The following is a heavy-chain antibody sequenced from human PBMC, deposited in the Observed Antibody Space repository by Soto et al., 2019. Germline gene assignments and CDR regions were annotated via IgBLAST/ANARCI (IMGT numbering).Heavy chain of an antibody. J-gene: IGHJ4*02. V-gene: IGHV4-34*01. CDR3: ARALGEKYCSSTSCQYYFDY. D-gene: IGHD2-2*01. Sequence: SETLSLTCAVYGGSFSGYYWSWIRQPPGKGLEWIGEINHSGSTNYNPSLKSRVTISVDTSKNQFSLKLSSVTAADTAVYYCARALGEKYCSSTSCQYYFDYWGQGTLVTVSS. CDR1: GGSFSGYY. CDR2: INHSGST.